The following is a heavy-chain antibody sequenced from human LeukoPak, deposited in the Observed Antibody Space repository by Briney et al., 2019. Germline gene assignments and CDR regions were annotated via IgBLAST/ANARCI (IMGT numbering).Heavy chain of an antibody. CDR1: GFTVSVNS. Sequence: GGSLRLSCAASGFTVSVNSMIWIRQAPGKGLECVSIIDNGGNTYYPDSVKGRFTISRDNSENTLSLQMNSLRAEDTALYYCARHSCSGLIHPWGQGTLVTVSS. J-gene: IGHJ5*02. CDR2: IDNGGNT. V-gene: IGHV3-53*01. CDR3: ARHSCSGLIHP. D-gene: IGHD3-10*02.